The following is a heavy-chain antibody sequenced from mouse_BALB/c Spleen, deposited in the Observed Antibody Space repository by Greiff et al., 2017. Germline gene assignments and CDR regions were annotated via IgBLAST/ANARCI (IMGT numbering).Heavy chain of an antibody. V-gene: IGHV1S81*02. CDR2: INPSNGRT. Sequence: QVQLQQPGAELVKPGASVKLSCKASGYTFTSYWMRWVKQRPGQGLEWIGEINPSNGRTNYNEKFKSKATLTVDKSSSTAYMQLSSLTSEDSAVYYCARSGNYDYVDYWGQGTTLTVSS. D-gene: IGHD2-1*01. J-gene: IGHJ2*01. CDR3: ARSGNYDYVDY. CDR1: GYTFTSYW.